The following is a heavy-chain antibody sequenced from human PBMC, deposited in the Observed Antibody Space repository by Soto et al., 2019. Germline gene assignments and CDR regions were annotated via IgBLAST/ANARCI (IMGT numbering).Heavy chain of an antibody. J-gene: IGHJ6*02. V-gene: IGHV1-24*01. CDR3: ATGSTLARHCSGGSCYSASGYYGMDV. Sequence: ASVKVSCKVSGYTLTELSMHWVRQAPGKGLEWMGGFDPEDGETIYAQKFQGRVTMTEDTSTDTAYMELSSLRSEDTAVYYCATGSTLARHCSGGSCYSASGYYGMDVWGQGTTVTVSS. D-gene: IGHD2-15*01. CDR2: FDPEDGET. CDR1: GYTLTELS.